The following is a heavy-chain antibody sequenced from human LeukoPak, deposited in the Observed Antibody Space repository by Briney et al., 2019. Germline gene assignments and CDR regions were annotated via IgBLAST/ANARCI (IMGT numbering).Heavy chain of an antibody. CDR1: GFTFSSYP. CDR2: ISSSSTI. Sequence: GGSLRLSYAASGFTFSSYPMNWVRQAPGKGLEWVSYISSSSTIYYTDSVQGRFTISRDNAKNSLYLQMKGLRAEDTAVYYCARGIRPDYWGQGTLVTVSS. V-gene: IGHV3-48*01. CDR3: ARGIRPDY. J-gene: IGHJ4*02.